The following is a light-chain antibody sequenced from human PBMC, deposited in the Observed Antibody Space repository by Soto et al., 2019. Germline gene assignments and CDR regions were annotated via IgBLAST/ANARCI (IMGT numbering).Light chain of an antibody. CDR2: KIS. J-gene: IGKJ2*01. CDR1: QSLLHSDGETY. V-gene: IGKV2-24*01. CDR3: MQATKYPPYT. Sequence: DIVLTQTPLSSPVTLRQPASVSCRSSQSLLHSDGETYLSWLQQRPGQPPRLLIYKISNRFSGVPHRFSGSGARTDFTLKISRVEAEDVGIYYCMQATKYPPYTFGQGTKLEIK.